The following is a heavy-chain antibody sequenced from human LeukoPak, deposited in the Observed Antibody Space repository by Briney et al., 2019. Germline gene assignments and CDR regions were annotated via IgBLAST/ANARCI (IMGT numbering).Heavy chain of an antibody. V-gene: IGHV1-69*05. Sequence: SVKVSCKASGGTFSSYAISWVRQAPGQGLEWMGGIIPIFGTANYAQKFQGRVTITTDESTSTAYMELSSLRSEDTAVYYCARRGDYDFWSGYRRRGYYYYMDVWGKGTTVTVSS. CDR1: GGTFSSYA. CDR2: IIPIFGTA. CDR3: ARRGDYDFWSGYRRRGYYYYMDV. D-gene: IGHD3-3*01. J-gene: IGHJ6*03.